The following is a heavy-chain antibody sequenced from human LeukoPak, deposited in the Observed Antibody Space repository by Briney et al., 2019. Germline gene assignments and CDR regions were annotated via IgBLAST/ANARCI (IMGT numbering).Heavy chain of an antibody. CDR3: ARQDSSGYGRDY. CDR1: GYSFTSYW. CDR2: IYFGDSDT. V-gene: IGHV5-51*01. Sequence: GESLKISCKGSGYSFTSYWSGWVRQMPGKGREGMGIIYFGDSDTRYSPSFQGQVTISADQSISTAYLQWSSLKASDTAMYYCARQDSSGYGRDYWGQGTLVTVSS. J-gene: IGHJ4*02. D-gene: IGHD3-22*01.